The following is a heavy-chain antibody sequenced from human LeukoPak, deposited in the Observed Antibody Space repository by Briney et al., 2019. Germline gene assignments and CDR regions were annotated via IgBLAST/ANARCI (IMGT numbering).Heavy chain of an antibody. J-gene: IGHJ5*02. CDR3: ARGGGDRLWFGELFTSNNWFDP. D-gene: IGHD3-10*01. V-gene: IGHV4-31*03. CDR1: GGSISSGGYY. CDR2: IYYSGGP. Sequence: SQTLSLTCTVSGGSISSGGYYWSWIRQHPGKGLEWIGYIYYSGGPYYNPSLKSRVTISVDTSKNQFSLKLSSVTAADTAVYYCARGGGDRLWFGELFTSNNWFDPWGQGTLVTVSS.